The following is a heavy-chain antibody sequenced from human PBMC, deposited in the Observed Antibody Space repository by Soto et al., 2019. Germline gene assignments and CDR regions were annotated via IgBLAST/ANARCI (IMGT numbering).Heavy chain of an antibody. V-gene: IGHV1-2*02. J-gene: IGHJ4*02. CDR1: GYTFTASY. CDR2: INPDSGIT. CDR3: AREPNESFYFDY. Sequence: ASVKVSCKASGYTFTASYIHWLRQAPGQGLEWMGWINPDSGITNYARKFQGRVTMTRDTSTGTVYMELTSLKSDDTAVYYCAREPNESFYFDYWGQGTQVTVSS.